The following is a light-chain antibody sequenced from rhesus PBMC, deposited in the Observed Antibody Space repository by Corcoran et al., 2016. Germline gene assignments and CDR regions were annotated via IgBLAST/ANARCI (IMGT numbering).Light chain of an antibody. CDR3: MQYQHIPYT. J-gene: IGKJ2*01. CDR2: VVS. Sequence: EIEMTQTPVSLPVTPGEPASISCRSSQSLFDREDGKPYLDWYLQKPGQSHQPFIYVVSNRASGVPERFSGSGSDTDFTRKISSEEAEYVGIFYCMQYQHIPYTFGQGTKVDIK. V-gene: IGKV2-86*01. CDR1: QSLFDREDGKPY.